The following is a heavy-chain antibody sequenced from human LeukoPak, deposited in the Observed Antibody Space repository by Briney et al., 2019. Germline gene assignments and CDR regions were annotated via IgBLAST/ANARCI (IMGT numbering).Heavy chain of an antibody. J-gene: IGHJ4*02. CDR1: GYTFTRYG. CDR2: ISAYNGNT. CDR3: ASWLLVRGVMSY. V-gene: IGHV1-18*01. Sequence: ASVKVSCKASGYTFTRYGISWVRQAPGQGLEGMGWISAYNGNTNYAQKLQGRVTMTTGTSTSTAYMELRSLRSDDTAVYYCASWLLVRGVMSYWGQGTLVTVSS. D-gene: IGHD3-10*01.